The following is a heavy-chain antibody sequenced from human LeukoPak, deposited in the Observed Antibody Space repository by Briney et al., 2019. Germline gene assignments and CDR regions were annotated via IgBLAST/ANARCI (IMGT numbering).Heavy chain of an antibody. CDR3: AKGPVGYSYGYWLDY. D-gene: IGHD5-18*01. Sequence: GGSLRLSCAASGFTFSSYAMSWVRQAPGKGLEWVSAISGSGGSTYYADSVKGRFTISRDNSKNTLYLQMNSLRAEDTAVYYCAKGPVGYSYGYWLDYWGQGTLVTVSS. CDR1: GFTFSSYA. J-gene: IGHJ4*02. CDR2: ISGSGGST. V-gene: IGHV3-23*01.